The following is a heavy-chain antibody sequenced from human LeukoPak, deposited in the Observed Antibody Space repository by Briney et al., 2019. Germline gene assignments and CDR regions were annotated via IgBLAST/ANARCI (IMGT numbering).Heavy chain of an antibody. J-gene: IGHJ4*02. Sequence: GGSLRLSCAASGFTFSSNYMSWVRQAPGKGLEWVSVIYSGGSTYYADSVKGRFTISRDNSKNTLYLQMNSLRAEDTAVYYCARSTLWFGADYWGQGTLVTVSS. CDR2: IYSGGST. V-gene: IGHV3-53*01. D-gene: IGHD3-10*01. CDR3: ARSTLWFGADY. CDR1: GFTFSSNY.